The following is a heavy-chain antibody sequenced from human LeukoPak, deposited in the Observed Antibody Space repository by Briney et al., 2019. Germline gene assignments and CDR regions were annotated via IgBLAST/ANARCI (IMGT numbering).Heavy chain of an antibody. CDR1: GGSISSGGYY. D-gene: IGHD4-17*01. CDR3: ARGAAPAQTDYGDYFDY. J-gene: IGHJ4*02. V-gene: IGHV4-31*03. CDR2: IYYSGST. Sequence: PSETLSLTCTVSGGSISSGGYYWSWLRQHPGKGLEWIGYIYYSGSTYYNPSLKSRVTISVDTSKNQFSLKLSSVTAADTAVYYCARGAAPAQTDYGDYFDYWGQGTLVTVSS.